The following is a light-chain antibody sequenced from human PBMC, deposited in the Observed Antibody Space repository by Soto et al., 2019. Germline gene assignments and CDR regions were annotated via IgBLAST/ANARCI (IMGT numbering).Light chain of an antibody. V-gene: IGLV2-14*01. J-gene: IGLJ2*01. CDR2: EVN. Sequence: QSALTQPASVSGSPGQSITISCTGTSSDVGAYNYVSWYQHHPGKAPKLMIYEVNNRPSGVSNRFSGSKSGNTASLTISSLQPEDEADYYCTSFTTTTTLLFGGGTQLTVL. CDR3: TSFTTTTTLL. CDR1: SSDVGAYNY.